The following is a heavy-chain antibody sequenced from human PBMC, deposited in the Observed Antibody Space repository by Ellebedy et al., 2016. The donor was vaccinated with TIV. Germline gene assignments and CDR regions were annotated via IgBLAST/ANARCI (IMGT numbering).Heavy chain of an antibody. Sequence: AASVKVSCKAYDNSFTRFGFTWVRQAPGQRLEWMAWINAGNGNTKYSQKFQGRVTITRDTSATTVYMELSSLRSEDTAVYYCAKQGGYSYGSPFDYWGQGTLVTVSS. CDR2: INAGNGNT. J-gene: IGHJ4*02. V-gene: IGHV1-3*01. CDR1: DNSFTRFG. CDR3: AKQGGYSYGSPFDY. D-gene: IGHD5-18*01.